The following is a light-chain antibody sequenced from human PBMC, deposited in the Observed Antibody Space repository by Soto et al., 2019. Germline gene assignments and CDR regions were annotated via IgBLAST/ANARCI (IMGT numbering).Light chain of an antibody. J-gene: IGKJ5*01. CDR1: QDISNY. CDR3: QQYDNLPIT. V-gene: IGKV1-33*01. CDR2: DAS. Sequence: DIQMTQSPSSLSASVGDRVTITCQASQDISNYLKWYQQKPGKAPKLRIYDASKLETGVPSRFSGSGSGTDFTFTISSLQPDDIATYYCQQYDNLPITVGQGTRMEIK.